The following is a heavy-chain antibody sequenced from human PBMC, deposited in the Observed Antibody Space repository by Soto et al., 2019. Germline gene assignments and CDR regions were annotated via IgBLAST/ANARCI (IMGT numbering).Heavy chain of an antibody. CDR1: GGSISSYY. Sequence: QAQLQESGPGLVKPSETLSLTCTVSGGSISSYYWSWIRQPPGKGLEWIGFIYYSGSTKYNPSLKSRVTISVDTSKNQFSLKLSSVTAADTAVYYCARDKVNIGVDGIHYFYGMDVWGQGTTVTVSS. CDR2: IYYSGST. CDR3: ARDKVNIGVDGIHYFYGMDV. V-gene: IGHV4-59*01. D-gene: IGHD6-19*01. J-gene: IGHJ6*02.